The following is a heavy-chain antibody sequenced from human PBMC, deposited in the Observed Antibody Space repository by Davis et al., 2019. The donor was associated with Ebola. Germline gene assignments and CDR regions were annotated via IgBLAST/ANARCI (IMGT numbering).Heavy chain of an antibody. CDR1: GYTFTSYG. Sequence: ASVKVSCKASGYTFTSYGISWVRQAPGQGLEWMGWISAYNGNTNYAQKPQGRVTMTTDTSTSTAYMELRSLRSDDTAVYYCARWGTYYYDSSGYPDAFDIWGQGTMVTVSS. D-gene: IGHD3-22*01. J-gene: IGHJ3*02. V-gene: IGHV1-18*01. CDR3: ARWGTYYYDSSGYPDAFDI. CDR2: ISAYNGNT.